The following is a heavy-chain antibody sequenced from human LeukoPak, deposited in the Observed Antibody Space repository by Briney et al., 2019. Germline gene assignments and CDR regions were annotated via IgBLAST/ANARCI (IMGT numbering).Heavy chain of an antibody. J-gene: IGHJ5*02. CDR1: GYTFTSYG. V-gene: IGHV1-69*13. CDR3: ATRGGYCSSTSCYSGSFDP. CDR2: IIPIFGTA. D-gene: IGHD2-2*01. Sequence: GASVKVSCKASGYTFTSYGISWVRQAPGQGLEWMGGIIPIFGTANYAQKFQGRVTITADESTSTAYMELSSLRSEDTAVYYCATRGGYCSSTSCYSGSFDPWGQGTLVTVSS.